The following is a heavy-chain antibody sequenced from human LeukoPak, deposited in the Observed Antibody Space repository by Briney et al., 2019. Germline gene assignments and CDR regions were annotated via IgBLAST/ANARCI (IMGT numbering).Heavy chain of an antibody. CDR2: IIPIFGTA. J-gene: IGHJ4*02. V-gene: IGHV1-69*13. CDR1: GGTFSSYA. Sequence: ASVKVSCKASGGTFSSYAISWVRQAPGQGLEWMGGIIPIFGTANYAQKFQGRVTITADESTSTAYMELSSLRSEDTAVYYCARDQGGSYLLPFDYWGQGTMVTVSS. D-gene: IGHD1-26*01. CDR3: ARDQGGSYLLPFDY.